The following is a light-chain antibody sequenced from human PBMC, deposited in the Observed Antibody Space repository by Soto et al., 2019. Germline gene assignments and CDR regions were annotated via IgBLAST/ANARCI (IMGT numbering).Light chain of an antibody. J-gene: IGKJ4*01. CDR2: GTS. Sequence: EIVMTQSPATLSVSPGERATLSCRASQSISSNLAWYQQKPGQAPRLLIYGTSTRATGIPARFSGSGSGTDFTLTISSLQPEDFAVYHCQQYNYWPPVTFGGGTKVDIK. CDR1: QSISSN. V-gene: IGKV3-15*01. CDR3: QQYNYWPPVT.